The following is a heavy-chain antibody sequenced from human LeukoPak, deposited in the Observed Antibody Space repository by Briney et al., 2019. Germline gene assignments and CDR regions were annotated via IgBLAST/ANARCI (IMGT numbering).Heavy chain of an antibody. Sequence: GASVTVSCTASGGTFSSYAISWVRQAPGQGLEWMGGIIPIFGTANYAQKFQGRVTITADESTSTAYMELSSLRSEDTAVYYCASEPRGNYYYGMDVWGQGTTVTVSS. CDR3: ASEPRGNYYYGMDV. J-gene: IGHJ6*02. V-gene: IGHV1-69*01. CDR1: GGTFSSYA. CDR2: IIPIFGTA.